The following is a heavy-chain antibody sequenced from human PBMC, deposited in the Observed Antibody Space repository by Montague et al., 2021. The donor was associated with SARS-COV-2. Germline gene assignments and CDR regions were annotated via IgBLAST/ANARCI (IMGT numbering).Heavy chain of an antibody. J-gene: IGHJ4*02. CDR3: ARISGITSWYYDY. V-gene: IGHV4-61*01. Sequence: SETLSLTCTVSGGSVSSGSYYWSWIRQPPGKGLQSIGYIYYTGSTNYXPSLQSRVTISVDSSKNQFSVRLSSVTAADTAVYYCARISGITSWYYDYWGQGTLVTASS. CDR1: GGSVSSGSYY. CDR2: IYYTGST. D-gene: IGHD1-14*01.